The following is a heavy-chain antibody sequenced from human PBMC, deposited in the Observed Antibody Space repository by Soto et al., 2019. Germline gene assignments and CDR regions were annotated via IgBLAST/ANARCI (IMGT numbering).Heavy chain of an antibody. CDR2: IFSNDEK. CDR3: ARIGSGKHYYYYYGMDV. Sequence: QVTLKESGPVLVKPTETLTLTCTVSGFSLSNARMGVSWIRQPPGKALEWLAHIFSNDEKSYSTSLKSRLTISKDTSKSQVVLTMTNMDPVDTATYYCARIGSGKHYYYYYGMDVWGQGTTVTVSS. D-gene: IGHD2-15*01. CDR1: GFSLSNARMG. V-gene: IGHV2-26*01. J-gene: IGHJ6*02.